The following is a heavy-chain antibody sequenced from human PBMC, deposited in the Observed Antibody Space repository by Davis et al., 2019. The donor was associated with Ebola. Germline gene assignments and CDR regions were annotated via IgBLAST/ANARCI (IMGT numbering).Heavy chain of an antibody. CDR1: PGFISRGAPY. V-gene: IGHV4-31*03. Sequence: SETLSPTCTLPPGFISRGAPYSSWISEHPGKGLAWIGYIFYGGRTYYNPSLKSRVVISVDASKNQFSLKLTSVTAADTAVYYCARALVWGGYYYYYYGMDVWGKGNTVTVSS. CDR2: IFYGGRT. J-gene: IGHJ6*04. D-gene: IGHD3-3*01. CDR3: ARALVWGGYYYYYYGMDV.